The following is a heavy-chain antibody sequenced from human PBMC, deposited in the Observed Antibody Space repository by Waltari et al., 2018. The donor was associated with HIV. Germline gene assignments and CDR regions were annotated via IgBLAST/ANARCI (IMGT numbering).Heavy chain of an antibody. CDR1: GYTFTSYG. J-gene: IGHJ4*02. D-gene: IGHD3-22*01. V-gene: IGHV1-18*01. Sequence: QVQLVQSGAEVKKPGASVKVSCKASGYTFTSYGISWVRQAPGQGLEWMGWMRAYNGNTNYAHELQGRVTMTEDTSTRTAYMGLRGLRSDDTAVYYCARDYYYYDSSAPLIDYWGQGTLVTVSS. CDR3: ARDYYYYDSSAPLIDY. CDR2: MRAYNGNT.